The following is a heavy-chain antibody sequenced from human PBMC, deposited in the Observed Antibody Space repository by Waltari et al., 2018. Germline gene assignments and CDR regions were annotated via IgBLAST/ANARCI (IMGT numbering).Heavy chain of an antibody. CDR3: ATPFYNWDDPLHS. CDR2: ISVMDGT. V-gene: IGHV3-23*01. Sequence: EVQLLESGGDLVQPGGSLRLSCAASGITFTNYAINWVRLAPGTGLGWVSAISVMDGTYYADSLKGRFTISRDTSKNTVYLQMNGLRAEDTAVYYCATPFYNWDDPLHSWGQGTLVTVSS. CDR1: GITFTNYA. J-gene: IGHJ4*02. D-gene: IGHD1-20*01.